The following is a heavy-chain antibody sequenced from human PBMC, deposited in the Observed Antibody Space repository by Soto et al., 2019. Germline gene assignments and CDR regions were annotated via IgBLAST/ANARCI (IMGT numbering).Heavy chain of an antibody. CDR1: DDSITSGAYY. CDR2: IQYRGST. V-gene: IGHV4-39*01. J-gene: IGHJ4*01. Sequence: SETLSLTCTVSDDSITSGAYYWGLIRQPPGKGLEWIGTIQYRGSTYYNPSLKSRVTMSLDTSKNQYSLRLSSVTAADTAVYFCAGMFSFGDLIFDYWGPGTLVTVSS. CDR3: AGMFSFGDLIFDY. D-gene: IGHD3-10*01.